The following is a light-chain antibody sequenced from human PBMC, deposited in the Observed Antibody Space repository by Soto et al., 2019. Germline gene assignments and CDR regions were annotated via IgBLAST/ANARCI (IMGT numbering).Light chain of an antibody. CDR3: QQYNNWPPWT. Sequence: RVMTQSPATLSLSPGERATLSYRASQRVSTNVAWYQQKPGQAPRLLIYGASTRATDIPARFSGSGSGTDFTLTISSLQSEDFAVYYCQQYNNWPPWTFGQGTKVEVK. CDR1: QRVSTN. J-gene: IGKJ1*01. V-gene: IGKV3-15*01. CDR2: GAS.